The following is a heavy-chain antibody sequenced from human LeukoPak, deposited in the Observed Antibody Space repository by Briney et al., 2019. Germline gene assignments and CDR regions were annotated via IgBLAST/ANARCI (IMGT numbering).Heavy chain of an antibody. CDR1: GESFNGYY. CDR3: ARGKSNGYVWGSFDYYLDV. D-gene: IGHD3-16*01. J-gene: IGHJ6*03. V-gene: IGHV4-34*01. CDR2: INDIGHT. Sequence: PSETLSLTCGASGESFNGYYWTWIRQSPGKGLEWIGEINDIGHTNYNSALKSRVTILLDTSKKQFSLRLSSVTAADTAVYYCARGKSNGYVWGSFDYYLDVWGKGTTVTVSS.